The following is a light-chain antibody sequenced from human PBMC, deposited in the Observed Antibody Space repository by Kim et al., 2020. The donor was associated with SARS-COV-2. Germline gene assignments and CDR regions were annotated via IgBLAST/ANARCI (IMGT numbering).Light chain of an antibody. CDR3: QVWDSSSDHYV. V-gene: IGLV3-21*04. J-gene: IGLJ1*01. CDR2: YDS. Sequence: SYELTQPPSVSVAPGKTAMITCGGNNIGTKSVHWYQQKPGQAPVLVIYYDSDRPSGIPERFSGSNSGNTATLTISRVEAGDEADYYCQVWDSSSDHYVFG. CDR1: NIGTKS.